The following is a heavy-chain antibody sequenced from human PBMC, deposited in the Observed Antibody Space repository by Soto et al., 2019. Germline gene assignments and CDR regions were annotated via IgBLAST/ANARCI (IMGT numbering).Heavy chain of an antibody. V-gene: IGHV5-10-1*01. Sequence: ESVKISCKGCGYSFTSYWNSWVGQMPGKGLEWMGRIDPSDSYTNYSPSFQGHVTISADKSISTAYLQWSSLKASDTAMYYCARQTTVTTHYYYGMDVWGQGTTVTVSS. J-gene: IGHJ6*02. CDR3: ARQTTVTTHYYYGMDV. D-gene: IGHD4-4*01. CDR2: IDPSDSYT. CDR1: GYSFTSYW.